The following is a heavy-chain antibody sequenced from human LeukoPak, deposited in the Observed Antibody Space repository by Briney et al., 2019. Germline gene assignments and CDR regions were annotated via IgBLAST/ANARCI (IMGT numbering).Heavy chain of an antibody. CDR1: GFTFSSYS. V-gene: IGHV3-21*01. CDR3: ARDFYDSSGFFDY. J-gene: IGHJ4*02. Sequence: GGSLRLSCAASGFTFSSYSMNWVRQAPGKGLEWVSSISSSSSYIYYADSVKGRFTISRDNAKNSLYLQMNSLRAEDTAVYYCARDFYDSSGFFDYWGQGTLVTVSS. CDR2: ISSSSSYI. D-gene: IGHD3-22*01.